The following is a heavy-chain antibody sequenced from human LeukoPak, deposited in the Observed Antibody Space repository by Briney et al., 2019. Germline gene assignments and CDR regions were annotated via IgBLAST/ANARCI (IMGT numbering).Heavy chain of an antibody. CDR2: INHSGST. Sequence: SETLSLTCAVSGGSFSGYYWSWIRQPPGKGLEWIGEINHSGSTNYNPSLKSRVTISVDTSKNQFSLKLSSVTAADTAVYYCERVGAGRWLQFGMDWVRDRYYFDYWGQGTLVTVSS. D-gene: IGHD5-24*01. CDR3: ERVGAGRWLQFGMDWVRDRYYFDY. CDR1: GGSFSGYY. V-gene: IGHV4-34*01. J-gene: IGHJ4*02.